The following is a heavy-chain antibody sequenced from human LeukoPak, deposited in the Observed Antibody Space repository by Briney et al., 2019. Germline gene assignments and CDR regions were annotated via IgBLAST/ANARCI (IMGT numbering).Heavy chain of an antibody. V-gene: IGHV3-11*05. Sequence: PAGSLTLSCAASGFTFSDHYMNWLRQAPGKGLEWVSYISSSRGYTDYADSVRGRFTISRDNAKTSLYLQMKSLRAEDTAVYYCARGLYGSGSYVFDYWGQGTLVTVSS. J-gene: IGHJ4*02. D-gene: IGHD3-10*01. CDR2: ISSSRGYT. CDR3: ARGLYGSGSYVFDY. CDR1: GFTFSDHY.